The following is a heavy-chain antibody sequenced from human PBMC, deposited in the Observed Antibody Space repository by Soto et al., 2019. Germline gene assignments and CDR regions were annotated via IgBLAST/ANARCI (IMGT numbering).Heavy chain of an antibody. J-gene: IGHJ6*02. D-gene: IGHD1-26*01. CDR1: VYSFTSYW. V-gene: IGHV5-10-1*01. CDR3: ASFIVGATDYYYGMDV. Sequence: GESLKIACKGSVYSFTSYWISWVRQMPGKGLEWMGRIDPSDSYTNYSPSFQGHVTISADKSISTAYLQWSSLKASDTAMYYCASFIVGATDYYYGMDVWGQGTTVTVSS. CDR2: IDPSDSYT.